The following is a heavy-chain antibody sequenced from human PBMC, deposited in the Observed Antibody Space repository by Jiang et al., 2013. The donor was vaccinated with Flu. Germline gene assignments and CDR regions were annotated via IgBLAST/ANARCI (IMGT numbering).Heavy chain of an antibody. CDR1: NYSISSGYY. V-gene: IGHV4-38-2*02. CDR2: IYHSGST. D-gene: IGHD2-21*01. J-gene: IGHJ4*02. Sequence: LLKPSETLSLTCTVSNYSISSGYYWGWIRQPPGKGLEWIGSIYHSGSTYYNPSLKSRVIISVDTSKNQFSLKVNSVTAADTAVYYCAANCGGDCSRPIGPKKDFDYWGQGTLVTVSS. CDR3: AANCGGDCSRPIGPKKDFDY.